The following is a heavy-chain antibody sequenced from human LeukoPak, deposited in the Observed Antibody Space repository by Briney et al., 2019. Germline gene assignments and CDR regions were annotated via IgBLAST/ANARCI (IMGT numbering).Heavy chain of an antibody. Sequence: GGSLRLSCAASGFTFSSYWMHWVRQAPGKGPVWVSRINGDGSSTSYADSVKGRFTISRDNAKNSLYLQMNSLRAEDTAVYYCARDPNSSIWPEYFHHWGQGTLVTVSS. CDR3: ARDPNSSIWPEYFHH. CDR2: INGDGSST. J-gene: IGHJ1*01. CDR1: GFTFSSYW. V-gene: IGHV3-74*01. D-gene: IGHD6-13*01.